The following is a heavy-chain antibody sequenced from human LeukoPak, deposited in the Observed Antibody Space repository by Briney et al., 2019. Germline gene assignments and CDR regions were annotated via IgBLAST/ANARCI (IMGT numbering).Heavy chain of an antibody. Sequence: ASVKVSCKASGYTFTSYYMHWVRQAPGQGLEWMGIINPSGGSTSYAQKFQGRVTMTRDMSTSTVYMELSSLRSEDTAVYYCAKALIFIVATQAFDYWGQGTLVTVSS. J-gene: IGHJ4*02. CDR2: INPSGGST. CDR3: AKALIFIVATQAFDY. CDR1: GYTFTSYY. D-gene: IGHD5-12*01. V-gene: IGHV1-46*01.